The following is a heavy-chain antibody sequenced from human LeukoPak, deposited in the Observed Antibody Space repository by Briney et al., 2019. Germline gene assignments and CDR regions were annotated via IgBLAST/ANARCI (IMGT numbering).Heavy chain of an antibody. V-gene: IGHV1-18*01. J-gene: IGHJ4*02. Sequence: ASVKVSCKASGYTFTSYGISWVRQAPGQGLEWMGWISAYNGNTNYAQKLQGRVTMTTDTSTSTAYMELRSLRSDDTAVYYCATGHPLDIVVVPAAPEGRFWGQGTLVTVSS. CDR1: GYTFTSYG. CDR3: ATGHPLDIVVVPAAPEGRF. CDR2: ISAYNGNT. D-gene: IGHD2-2*03.